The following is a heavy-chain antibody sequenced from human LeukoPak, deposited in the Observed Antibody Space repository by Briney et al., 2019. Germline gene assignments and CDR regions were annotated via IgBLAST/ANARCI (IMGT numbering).Heavy chain of an antibody. V-gene: IGHV4-38-2*01. Sequence: SQTLSLTCAVSGYSLGKNYYWGWIRQPPGKGLEWIGRIYGTGSTSYNPSLMNRVTMSVDTSKNHFSLKLTSVTAADTAVYYCARYDSRGSASTRFDYWGQGILVTISS. CDR3: ARYDSRGSASTRFDY. CDR1: GYSLGKNYY. CDR2: IYGTGST. J-gene: IGHJ4*02. D-gene: IGHD3-16*01.